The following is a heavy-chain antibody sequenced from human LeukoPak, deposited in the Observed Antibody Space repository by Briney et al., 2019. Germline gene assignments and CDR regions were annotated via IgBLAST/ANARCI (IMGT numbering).Heavy chain of an antibody. Sequence: GGSLRLSCAGSGFTFSNYAMSWVRQAPGKGLEWVSAFSGSGDSTYYADSVKGRFTISRDNSKNTLYLQMNSLRAEDTALYYCAKDGYTEWLGLYYFDYWGQGTLVTVSS. CDR3: AKDGYTEWLGLYYFDY. J-gene: IGHJ4*02. D-gene: IGHD6-19*01. CDR2: FSGSGDST. CDR1: GFTFSNYA. V-gene: IGHV3-23*01.